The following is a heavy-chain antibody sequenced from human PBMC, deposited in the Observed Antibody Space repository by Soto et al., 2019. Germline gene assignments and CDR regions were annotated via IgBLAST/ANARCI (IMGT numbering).Heavy chain of an antibody. Sequence: SETLSLTCTVSGGSISSGDYYWSWIRQPPGKGLEWIGYIYYSGSTYYNPSLKSRVTISVDTSKNQFSLKLSSVTAADTAVYYCARDRVESGYPEYFQHWGQGTLVTVSS. J-gene: IGHJ1*01. D-gene: IGHD3-22*01. CDR3: ARDRVESGYPEYFQH. CDR2: IYYSGST. CDR1: GGSISSGDYY. V-gene: IGHV4-30-4*08.